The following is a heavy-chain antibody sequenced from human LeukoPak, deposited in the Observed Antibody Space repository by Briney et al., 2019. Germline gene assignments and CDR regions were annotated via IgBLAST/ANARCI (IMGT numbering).Heavy chain of an antibody. CDR3: ANTYSSSWYGWFDP. D-gene: IGHD6-13*01. Sequence: ASVKVSCKASGYTFTSYAMHWVRQAPGQRLEWMGWINPDSGGTNYAQKFQGRVTMTRDTSISTAYMELSRLRSDDTAVYYCANTYSSSWYGWFDPWGQGTLVTVSS. V-gene: IGHV1-2*02. CDR2: INPDSGGT. CDR1: GYTFTSYA. J-gene: IGHJ5*02.